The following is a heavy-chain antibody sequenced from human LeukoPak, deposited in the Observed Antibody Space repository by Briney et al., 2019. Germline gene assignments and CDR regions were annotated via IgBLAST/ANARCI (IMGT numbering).Heavy chain of an antibody. CDR1: GGSISSSSYY. J-gene: IGHJ4*02. V-gene: IGHV4-39*07. Sequence: PSETLSLTCTVSGGSISSSSYYWGWIRQPPGKGLEWIGSIYYSGSTYYNPSLKSRVTISVDTSKNQFSLKLSSVTAADTAVYYCASTLEGYSYGTPTLKQLDYWGQGTLVTVSS. CDR2: IYYSGST. D-gene: IGHD5-18*01. CDR3: ASTLEGYSYGTPTLKQLDY.